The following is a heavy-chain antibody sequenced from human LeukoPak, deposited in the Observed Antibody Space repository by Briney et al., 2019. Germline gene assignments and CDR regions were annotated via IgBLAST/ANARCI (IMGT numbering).Heavy chain of an antibody. Sequence: SGGSLRLSCAASGFTVSSNYMSWVRQAPGKGLEWVLVIYSGGSTYYADSVKGRFTISRDNSKNTLYLQMNSLRAEDTAVYYCARSSWFGELLYFDYWGQGTLVTVSS. CDR2: IYSGGST. J-gene: IGHJ4*02. CDR3: ARSSWFGELLYFDY. D-gene: IGHD3-10*01. V-gene: IGHV3-53*01. CDR1: GFTVSSNY.